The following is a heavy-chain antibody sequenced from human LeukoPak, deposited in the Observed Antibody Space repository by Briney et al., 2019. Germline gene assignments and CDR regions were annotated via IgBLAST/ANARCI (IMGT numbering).Heavy chain of an antibody. J-gene: IGHJ3*02. Sequence: ASVKVSCKASGGTFSSYAISWVRQAPGQGLEWMERIIPIFGIANYAQKFQGRVTITADKSTSTAYMELSSLRSEDTAVYYCASDRSVQDAFDIWGQGTMVTVSS. D-gene: IGHD1-1*01. V-gene: IGHV1-69*04. CDR3: ASDRSVQDAFDI. CDR1: GGTFSSYA. CDR2: IIPIFGIA.